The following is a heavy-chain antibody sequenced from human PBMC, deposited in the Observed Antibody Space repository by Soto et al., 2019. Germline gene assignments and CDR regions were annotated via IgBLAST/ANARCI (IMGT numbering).Heavy chain of an antibody. V-gene: IGHV3-23*01. Sequence: EVQLLESGGGLVQPGGSLRISCAASGFTFSSYAMCWVRQAPGKGLECLSTISGSGGSAYYADSVKGRFTITRDNSKNTLHLQMNSLRAEDTAVYYCAKASDYDDILTGLHWGQGTLVTVSA. CDR3: AKASDYDDILTGLH. CDR1: GFTFSSYA. CDR2: ISGSGGSA. J-gene: IGHJ4*02. D-gene: IGHD3-9*01.